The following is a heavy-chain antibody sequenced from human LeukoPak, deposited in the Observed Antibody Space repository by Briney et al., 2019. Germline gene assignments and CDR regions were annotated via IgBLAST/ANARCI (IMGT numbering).Heavy chain of an antibody. Sequence: SETLSLTSTVSGRSISSYYWTWIRQSPGQGLEWIGHINYSGSANYSPSLWSRVTISVDTSKNQFSLNLSSVTAADTAVYYCARGMGSTWYWFDPWGQGTLVTVSS. CDR2: INYSGSA. D-gene: IGHD6-13*01. CDR3: ARGMGSTWYWFDP. CDR1: GRSISSYY. V-gene: IGHV4-59*01. J-gene: IGHJ5*02.